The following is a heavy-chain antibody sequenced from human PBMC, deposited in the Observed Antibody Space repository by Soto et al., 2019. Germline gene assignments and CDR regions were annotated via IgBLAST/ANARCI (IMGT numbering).Heavy chain of an antibody. V-gene: IGHV3-74*01. CDR3: ARVLGGGNFGLDV. J-gene: IGHJ6*02. CDR2: INSDGTFI. CDR1: GFKFWTYW. Sequence: PGGSLRLSCAASGFKFWTYWMHWVRQAPGMGLVWVSRINSDGTFISYADSVKGRFTISRDNAKDTLFLQMNSLRVEDTGVYFCARVLGGGNFGLDVWGQGTTVTVSS.